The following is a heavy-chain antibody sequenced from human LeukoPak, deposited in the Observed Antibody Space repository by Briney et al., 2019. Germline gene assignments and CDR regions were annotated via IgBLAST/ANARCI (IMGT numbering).Heavy chain of an antibody. CDR2: ISGSSDYI. CDR1: GFTFRNYW. J-gene: IGHJ4*02. CDR3: ARGGDTAMVTSFDY. D-gene: IGHD5-18*01. Sequence: PGGSLRLSCAASGFTFRNYWMTWVRQAPGKGLEWVSSISGSSDYIFYADSVKGRFTISRDNAKNSLYLQMNSLRAEDTAVYYCARGGDTAMVTSFDYWGQGTLVTVSS. V-gene: IGHV3-21*01.